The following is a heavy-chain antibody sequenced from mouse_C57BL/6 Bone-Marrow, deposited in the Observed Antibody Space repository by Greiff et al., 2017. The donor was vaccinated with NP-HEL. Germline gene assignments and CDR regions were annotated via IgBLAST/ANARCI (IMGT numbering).Heavy chain of an antibody. J-gene: IGHJ4*01. CDR3: PPTATVVGAMDY. CDR1: GYTFTDYE. D-gene: IGHD1-1*01. V-gene: IGHV1-15*01. CDR2: IDPETGGT. Sequence: VQVVQSGAELVRPGASVTLSCKASGYTFTDYEMHWVKQTPVHGLEWIGAIDPETGGTAYNQKFKGKAILTADKSSSTAYMELRSLTSEDSAVDYCPPTATVVGAMDYWGQGTSVTVSS.